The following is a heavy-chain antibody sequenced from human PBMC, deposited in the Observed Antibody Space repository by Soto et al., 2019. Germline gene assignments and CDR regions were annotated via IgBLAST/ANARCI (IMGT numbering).Heavy chain of an antibody. CDR1: GFSLRTTGMR. D-gene: IGHD1-26*01. V-gene: IGHV2-70*04. Sequence: SGPTLVNPTQTLTLTCTFSGFSLRTTGMRVSWIRQPPGKALEWLARIEWDDDKFYSTSLKTRLTISKDTSKNQVVLIMTNMDPVDTATYYCARIGSYGGFDYWGPGALVTVS. CDR2: IEWDDDK. J-gene: IGHJ4*02. CDR3: ARIGSYGGFDY.